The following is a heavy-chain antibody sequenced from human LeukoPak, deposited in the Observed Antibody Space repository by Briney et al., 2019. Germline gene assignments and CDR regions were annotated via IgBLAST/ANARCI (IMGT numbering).Heavy chain of an antibody. V-gene: IGHV3-30*02. D-gene: IGHD6-13*01. Sequence: PGGSLRLSCTAYGFTFSSFGMHWVRRAPGKGLEWVAFIRNDGSDKYYADSVKGRFTISRDNSKNTLYLQMNSLRAEDTAVYYCAKSQISAAGLFDYWGQGTLVTVSS. CDR3: AKSQISAAGLFDY. J-gene: IGHJ4*02. CDR2: IRNDGSDK. CDR1: GFTFSSFG.